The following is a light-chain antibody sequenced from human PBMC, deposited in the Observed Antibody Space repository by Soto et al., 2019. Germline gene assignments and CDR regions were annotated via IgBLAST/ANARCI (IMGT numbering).Light chain of an antibody. J-gene: IGLJ1*01. Sequence: QSVLTQPPSASGTPGQRGTISCSGRSANIGNNYVCWYQQLPGTAPKLLIYSNNQRPSGVPDRFSGSKSGTSASLASSGLRSEDEADYYCVSWDDSLSGLVFGTGTKLTVL. V-gene: IGLV1-47*02. CDR1: SANIGNNY. CDR3: VSWDDSLSGLV. CDR2: SNN.